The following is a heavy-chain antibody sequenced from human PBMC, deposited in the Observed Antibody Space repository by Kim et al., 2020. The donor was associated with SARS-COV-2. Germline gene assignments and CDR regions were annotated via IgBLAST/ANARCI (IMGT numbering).Heavy chain of an antibody. CDR3: ARDLNYYDSSGYYQYYFDY. CDR2: IYYSGST. V-gene: IGHV4-59*01. D-gene: IGHD3-22*01. CDR1: GGSISSYY. J-gene: IGHJ4*02. Sequence: SETLSLTCTVSGGSISSYYWSWIRQPPGKGLEWIGYIYYSGSTNYNPSLKSRVTISVDTSKNQFSLKLSSVTAADTAVYYCARDLNYYDSSGYYQYYFDYLGQGTLVTVSS.